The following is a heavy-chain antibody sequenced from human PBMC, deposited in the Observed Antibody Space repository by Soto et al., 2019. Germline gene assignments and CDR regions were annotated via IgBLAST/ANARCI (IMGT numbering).Heavy chain of an antibody. J-gene: IGHJ6*02. CDR1: PYTLTTFF. D-gene: IGHD1-26*01. Sequence: VPVSSKACPYTLTTFFMHWVRHAPGQGLEWMGVINPGYPAGRSTTYAQKFQGRVTMTTDTSTSTVCMELSRLRSDDTAVYYCAREAIVAGATTGMDVWGQGTTVTVSS. CDR3: AREAIVAGATTGMDV. CDR2: INPGYPAGRST. V-gene: IGHV1-46*01.